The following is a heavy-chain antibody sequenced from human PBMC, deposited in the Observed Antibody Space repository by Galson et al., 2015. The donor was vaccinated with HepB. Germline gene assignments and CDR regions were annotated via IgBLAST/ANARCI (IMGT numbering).Heavy chain of an antibody. J-gene: IGHJ6*03. Sequence: QSGAEVKKPGESLRISCKGSGYSFTSYWISWVRQMPGKGLEWMGRIDPSDSYTNYSPSFQGHVTISADKSISTAYLQWSSLKASDTAMYYCARSSIAARPAYYYYMDVWGKGTTVTVSS. CDR2: IDPSDSYT. V-gene: IGHV5-10-1*01. CDR3: ARSSIAARPAYYYYMDV. CDR1: GYSFTSYW. D-gene: IGHD6-6*01.